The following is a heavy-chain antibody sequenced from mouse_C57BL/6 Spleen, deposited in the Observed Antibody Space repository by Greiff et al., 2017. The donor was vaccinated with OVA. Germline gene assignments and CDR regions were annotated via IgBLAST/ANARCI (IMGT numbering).Heavy chain of an antibody. J-gene: IGHJ3*01. CDR2: INPNNGGT. CDR3: ARSLYYGSRSCFAY. V-gene: IGHV1-18*01. D-gene: IGHD1-1*01. CDR1: GYTFTDYN. Sequence: EVQLQESGPELVKPGASVKIPCKASGYTFTDYNMDWVKQSHGQSLEWIGDINPNNGGTIYNQKFKGKATLTVDKSSSTSYMELRSLTSEDTAVYYCARSLYYGSRSCFAYWGQGTLVTVSA.